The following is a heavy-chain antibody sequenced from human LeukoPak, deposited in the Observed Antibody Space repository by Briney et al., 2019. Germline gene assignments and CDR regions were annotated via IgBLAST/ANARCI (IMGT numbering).Heavy chain of an antibody. J-gene: IGHJ4*02. D-gene: IGHD3-10*01. CDR1: GYTFTNYD. V-gene: IGHV1-18*01. Sequence: ASVKVSYKASGYTFTNYDISWVRQAPGQGLEWMGWISAYNGNTNYAQXLQGRVTMTTDTSTSTAYMELRSLRSDDTAVDYCARVDMVRGVITGGVHWGQGTLVTVSS. CDR3: ARVDMVRGVITGGVH. CDR2: ISAYNGNT.